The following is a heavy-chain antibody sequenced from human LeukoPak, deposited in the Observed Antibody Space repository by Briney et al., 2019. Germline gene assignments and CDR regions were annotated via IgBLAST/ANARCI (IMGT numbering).Heavy chain of an antibody. Sequence: SGTLSLTCAVSGGSISSRNWWSWVRQPPGKGLEWIGYIYYSGSTNYNPSLKSRVTISVDTSKNQFSLKLSSVTAADTAVYYCARQLQNPGIAAAGIEFDYWGQGTLVTVSS. J-gene: IGHJ4*02. CDR3: ARQLQNPGIAAAGIEFDY. V-gene: IGHV4-4*02. CDR1: GGSISSRNW. CDR2: IYYSGST. D-gene: IGHD6-13*01.